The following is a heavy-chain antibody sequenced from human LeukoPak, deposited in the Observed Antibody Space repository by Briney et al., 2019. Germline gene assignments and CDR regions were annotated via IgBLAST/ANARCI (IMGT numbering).Heavy chain of an antibody. Sequence: GGSLRLSCAASGFTFSDYWMHWVRQAPGKGLVWVSRINGDGTSTRYADSVKGRFTISRDNAKNTVYLQMNSLSAEDTAAYYCAKLVGATTGIDYWGQGTLVTVSS. CDR3: AKLVGATTGIDY. CDR1: GFTFSDYW. J-gene: IGHJ4*02. CDR2: INGDGTST. D-gene: IGHD1-26*01. V-gene: IGHV3-74*01.